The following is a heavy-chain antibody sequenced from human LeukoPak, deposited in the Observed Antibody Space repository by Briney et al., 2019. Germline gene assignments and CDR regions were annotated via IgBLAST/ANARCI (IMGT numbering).Heavy chain of an antibody. CDR2: IIPIFRIA. Sequence: SVKVSCRASGGTFSSYAISWVRQAPGPGLEWMGRIIPIFRIANYAQKFPGRVTITADKSTRTAYMELSSLRSEDTAVYYCARVEMATLRGPFDYWGQGTLVTVSS. J-gene: IGHJ4*02. V-gene: IGHV1-69*04. CDR3: ARVEMATLRGPFDY. D-gene: IGHD5-24*01. CDR1: GGTFSSYA.